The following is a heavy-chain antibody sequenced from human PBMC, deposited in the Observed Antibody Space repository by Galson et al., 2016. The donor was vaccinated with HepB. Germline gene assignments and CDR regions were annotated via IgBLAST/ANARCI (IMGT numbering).Heavy chain of an antibody. V-gene: IGHV3-30*18. CDR3: AKEAASCSGGSCQSPNKGGVFDC. J-gene: IGHJ4*02. CDR2: ISYDGRNK. Sequence: SLRLSCAASGFTFSNYGMHWIRQAPGKGLDWVSVISYDGRNKYYADSVKGRFTISRDDSKNTLFLQMNSLRDEDTALYYCAKEAASCSGGSCQSPNKGGVFDCWGQGTLVTVSS. D-gene: IGHD2-15*01. CDR1: GFTFSNYG.